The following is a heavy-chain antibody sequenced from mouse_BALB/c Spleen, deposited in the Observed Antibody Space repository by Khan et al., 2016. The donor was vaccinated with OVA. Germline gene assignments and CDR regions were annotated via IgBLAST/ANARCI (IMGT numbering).Heavy chain of an antibody. CDR2: IFPNNGDS. J-gene: IGHJ3*01. CDR1: GYIFTDYI. V-gene: IGHV1S29*02. D-gene: IGHD1-2*01. Sequence: VQLQQSGPELVKPGASVKISCRASGYIFTDYILDWVKQSHGKSLEWIGYIFPNNGDSDYNQKFKTRATLNVDISSSTAYMELRSLTSEDSAIYYCVRSGYGSFAYGGQGTLVTVSA. CDR3: VRSGYGSFAY.